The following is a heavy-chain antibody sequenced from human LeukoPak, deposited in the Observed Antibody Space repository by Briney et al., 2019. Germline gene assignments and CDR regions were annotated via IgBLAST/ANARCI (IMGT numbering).Heavy chain of an antibody. J-gene: IGHJ2*01. CDR1: GFTFSSYW. D-gene: IGHD3-22*01. CDR3: ARSGLSGYPTYWYFDL. V-gene: IGHV3-7*01. Sequence: PGGSLRLSCAASGFTFSSYWMSWVRQAPGKGLEWVANIKQDGSEKYYVDSVKGRFTISRDNAKNSLYLQMNSLRAEDTAVYYCARSGLSGYPTYWYFDLWGRGTLVTVSS. CDR2: IKQDGSEK.